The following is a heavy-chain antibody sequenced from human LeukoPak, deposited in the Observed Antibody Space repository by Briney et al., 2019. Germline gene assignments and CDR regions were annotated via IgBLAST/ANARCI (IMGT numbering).Heavy chain of an antibody. CDR1: GGSISSGGYY. CDR3: ARARGVLRYFDWTPGAFDI. Sequence: SQTLSLTCTVSGGSISSGGYYWSWIRQPPGKGLEWIGYIYHSGSTYYNPSLKSRVTISVDTSKNQFSLKLSSVTAADTAVYYCARARGVLRYFDWTPGAFDIWGQGTMVTVSS. V-gene: IGHV4-30-2*05. J-gene: IGHJ3*02. D-gene: IGHD3-9*01. CDR2: IYHSGST.